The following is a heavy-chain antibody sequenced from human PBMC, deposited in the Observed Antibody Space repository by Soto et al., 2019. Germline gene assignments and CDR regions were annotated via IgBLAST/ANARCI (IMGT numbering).Heavy chain of an antibody. Sequence: GESLKISCKGSGYSFTSYWIGWVRQMPGKGLGWMGIIYPGDSDTRYSPSFQGQVTISADKSISTAYLQWSSLKASDTAMYYCARLHSSGWYGWFLDYWGQGTLVTVSS. D-gene: IGHD6-19*01. CDR1: GYSFTSYW. CDR3: ARLHSSGWYGWFLDY. CDR2: IYPGDSDT. V-gene: IGHV5-51*01. J-gene: IGHJ4*02.